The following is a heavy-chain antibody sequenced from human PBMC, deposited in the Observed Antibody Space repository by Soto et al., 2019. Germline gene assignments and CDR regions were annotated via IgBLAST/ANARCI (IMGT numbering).Heavy chain of an antibody. CDR2: ISYDGSNK. CDR1: GFTFSSYA. CDR3: AKDXGYCTNGVCYKTYGMDV. V-gene: IGHV3-30*04. D-gene: IGHD2-8*01. Sequence: PGGSLRLSCAASGFTFSSYAMHWVRQAPGKGPEWVAVISYDGSNKYYADSVKGRFTISRDNSKNTLYLQMNSLRAEDTAVYYCAKDXGYCTNGVCYKTYGMDVWGQGTTVTVSS. J-gene: IGHJ6*02.